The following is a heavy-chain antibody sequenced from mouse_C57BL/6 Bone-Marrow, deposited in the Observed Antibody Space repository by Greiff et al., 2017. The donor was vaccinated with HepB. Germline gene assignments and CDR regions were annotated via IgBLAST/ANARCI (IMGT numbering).Heavy chain of an antibody. CDR1: GYTFTDHT. D-gene: IGHD2-4*01. CDR2: IYPRDGST. Sequence: VQVVESDAELVKPGASVKISCKVSGYTFTDHTIHWMKQRPEQGLEWIGYIYPRDGSTKYNEKFKGKATLTADKSSSTAYMQLNSLTSEDSAVYFCARFPYDSLYYFDYWGQGTTLTVSS. CDR3: ARFPYDSLYYFDY. J-gene: IGHJ2*01. V-gene: IGHV1-78*01.